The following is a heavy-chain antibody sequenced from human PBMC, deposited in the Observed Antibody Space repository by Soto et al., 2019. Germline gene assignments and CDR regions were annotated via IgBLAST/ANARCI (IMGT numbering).Heavy chain of an antibody. CDR1: GYIFTDYW. Sequence: GESLKISCKGSGYIFTDYWIVWVRQMPGKGLEWMGIIYPGDPDTRYSPSFQGQVTVSADKSISTAYLQWSSLKASDTAMYYCARHGPRVYYDNSDYYYDGMDVWGQGTTVTVSS. D-gene: IGHD3-22*01. CDR3: ARHGPRVYYDNSDYYYDGMDV. CDR2: IYPGDPDT. J-gene: IGHJ6*02. V-gene: IGHV5-51*01.